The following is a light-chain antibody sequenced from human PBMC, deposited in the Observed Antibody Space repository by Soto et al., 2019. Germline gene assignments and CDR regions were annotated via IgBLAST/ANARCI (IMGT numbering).Light chain of an antibody. V-gene: IGLV1-51*02. CDR3: GTWDSSLSVYV. Sequence: QSVLTQPPSMSAAPGRKVTISCSGSSSNIGNNCVSWYQQLPGTAPKLLIYENNKRPSGIPDRFSGSKSGTSGTLGITGLQTGDEADYYCGTWDSSLSVYVFGTGTKVTVL. CDR1: SSNIGNNC. CDR2: ENN. J-gene: IGLJ1*01.